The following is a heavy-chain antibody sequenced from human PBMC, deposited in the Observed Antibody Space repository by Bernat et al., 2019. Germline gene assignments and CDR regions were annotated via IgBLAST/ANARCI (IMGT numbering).Heavy chain of an antibody. CDR3: ARAYGDYDLLALDY. V-gene: IGHV4-34*01. J-gene: IGHJ4*02. CDR1: GGSFSGYY. D-gene: IGHD4-17*01. CDR2: INHSGST. Sequence: QVQLQQWGAGLLKPSETLSLTCAVYGGSFSGYYWSWIRQPPGKGLEWIGEINHSGSTNYNPSLKSRVTISVDTSKNQFSLKLSSVTAADTAVYYCARAYGDYDLLALDYWGQGTLVTVSS.